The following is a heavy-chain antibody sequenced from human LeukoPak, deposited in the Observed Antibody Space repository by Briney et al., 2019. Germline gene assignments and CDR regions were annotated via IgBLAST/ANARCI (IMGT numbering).Heavy chain of an antibody. Sequence: GGSLRLSCAASGVTFSSYAMHWVRQAPGKGLEYVSGISSNGGSTYYANSVKGRFTISRDNSKNTLYLQMGSLRPEDMAVYYCASSPPTGTTWYFDLWGRGTLVTVSS. CDR1: GVTFSSYA. V-gene: IGHV3-64*01. D-gene: IGHD1-7*01. CDR3: ASSPPTGTTWYFDL. CDR2: ISSNGGST. J-gene: IGHJ2*01.